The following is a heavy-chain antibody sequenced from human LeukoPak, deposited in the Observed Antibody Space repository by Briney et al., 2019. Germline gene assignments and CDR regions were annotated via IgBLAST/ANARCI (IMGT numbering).Heavy chain of an antibody. CDR1: GGSISSSSYY. V-gene: IGHV4-39*01. J-gene: IGHJ4*02. D-gene: IGHD4-17*01. CDR2: IYYSGST. CDR3: ASYYGDYVSFDY. Sequence: SEALSLTYTVSGGSISSSSYYCGWIRQPPGKGLEWIGNIYYSGSTYYNPSLKSRVTISVDTSKNQFSLKVTSVTAADTAVYCCASYYGDYVSFDYWGQGTLVTVSS.